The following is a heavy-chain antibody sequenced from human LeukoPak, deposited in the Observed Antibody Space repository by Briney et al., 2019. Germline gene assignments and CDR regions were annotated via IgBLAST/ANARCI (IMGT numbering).Heavy chain of an antibody. CDR2: IYYSGST. Sequence: PSETLSLTCTVSGGSISSYYWSWIRQPPGKGLEWIGYIYYSGSTYYNPSLKSRVTISVDTSKNQFSLKLSSVTAADTAVYYCARSLYYDFWSGYHPFDYWGQGTLVTVSS. CDR3: ARSLYYDFWSGYHPFDY. CDR1: GGSISSYY. V-gene: IGHV4-59*12. D-gene: IGHD3-3*01. J-gene: IGHJ4*02.